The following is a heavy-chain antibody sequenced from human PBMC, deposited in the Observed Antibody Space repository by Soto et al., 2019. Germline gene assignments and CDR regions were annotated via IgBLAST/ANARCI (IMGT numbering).Heavy chain of an antibody. CDR2: ISAYNGNT. J-gene: IGHJ4*02. CDR3: ASEYDSGSRLDY. D-gene: IGHD3-10*01. CDR1: GYTFTSYG. Sequence: QVQLVQSGAEVKKPGASVKVSCKASGYTFTSYGISWVRQAPGQGLEWMGWISAYNGNTNYAQKLQGRVTMNTDTSANIAYMELRSLRSDDTAVYYCASEYDSGSRLDYWGQGTLVTVSS. V-gene: IGHV1-18*01.